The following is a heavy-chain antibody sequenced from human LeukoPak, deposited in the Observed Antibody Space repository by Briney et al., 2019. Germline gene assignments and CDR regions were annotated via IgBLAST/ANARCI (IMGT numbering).Heavy chain of an antibody. V-gene: IGHV1-46*01. Sequence: ASVAVSCKASGYTFTSNYIHWVRQAPGQGLESMGIINPGGGGTSYAPKFQGRVTMTRDTSTTTVYMELSSLRSEDTAVYYCARVKSCGGDCYYFDFWGQGTLVIVSS. CDR3: ARVKSCGGDCYYFDF. D-gene: IGHD2-21*02. CDR1: GYTFTSNY. CDR2: INPGGGGT. J-gene: IGHJ4*02.